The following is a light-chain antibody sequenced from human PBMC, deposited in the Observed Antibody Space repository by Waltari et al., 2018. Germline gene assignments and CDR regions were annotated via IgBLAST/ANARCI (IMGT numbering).Light chain of an antibody. Sequence: EIVLTQYPGTLSLSPGERATLSCRASQGVRGSLAWYQQKAGQAPRLLIYGASSSATGIPDRFSGSGSGTDFSLTISRLEPEDFAVYYCQHYVRLPATFGQGTKVEIK. V-gene: IGKV3-20*01. CDR1: QGVRGS. CDR2: GAS. CDR3: QHYVRLPAT. J-gene: IGKJ1*01.